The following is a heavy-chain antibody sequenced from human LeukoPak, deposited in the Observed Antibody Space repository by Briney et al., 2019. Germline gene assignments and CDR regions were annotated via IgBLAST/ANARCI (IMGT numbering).Heavy chain of an antibody. D-gene: IGHD1-1*01. CDR1: GGSIATGSYY. CDR3: ARGDCQNVNNWSNWFDP. CDR2: LYSSGST. V-gene: IGHV4-61*02. Sequence: PSQTLSLTCTVSGGSIATGSYYWSWIRQPAGKGLEWIGRLYSSGSTNYNPSLRSRVSISVYMSNNQFSLKLSSVTAADTAIYYCARGDCQNVNNWSNWFDPWGQGTLVTVSS. J-gene: IGHJ5*02.